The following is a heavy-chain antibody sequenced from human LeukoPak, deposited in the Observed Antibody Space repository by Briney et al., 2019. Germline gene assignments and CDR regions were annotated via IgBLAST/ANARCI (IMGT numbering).Heavy chain of an antibody. J-gene: IGHJ4*02. Sequence: ESLKISCKASGYTFTNYWIGWVRHAPGKGLEWMGIIHPGDSDTRYRTSFQGQVTMSVDESTSTAYLHWTSLKASDTAIYYCARHAGYCTGGKCYSFYYFDYWGQGTLVTVSS. CDR2: IHPGDSDT. V-gene: IGHV5-51*01. D-gene: IGHD2-15*01. CDR1: GYTFTNYW. CDR3: ARHAGYCTGGKCYSFYYFDY.